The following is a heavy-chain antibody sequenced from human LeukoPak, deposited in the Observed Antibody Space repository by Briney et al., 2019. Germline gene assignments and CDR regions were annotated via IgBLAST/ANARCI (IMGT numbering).Heavy chain of an antibody. Sequence: TSETLSLTCAVYGGSFSGYYWSWIRQPPGKGLEWIGEINHSGSTNYNPSLKSRVTISVDTSKNQFSLKLSSVTAADTAVYYCARGGPNYGSGSYYNWVHFDYWGQGTLVTVSS. CDR1: GGSFSGYY. CDR2: INHSGST. D-gene: IGHD3-10*01. J-gene: IGHJ4*02. V-gene: IGHV4-34*01. CDR3: ARGGPNYGSGSYYNWVHFDY.